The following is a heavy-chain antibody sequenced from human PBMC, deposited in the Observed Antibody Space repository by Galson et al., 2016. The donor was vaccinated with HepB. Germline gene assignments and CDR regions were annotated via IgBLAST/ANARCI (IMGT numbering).Heavy chain of an antibody. J-gene: IGHJ5*01. CDR3: AKTRGYSFLGEFDS. D-gene: IGHD5-18*01. CDR2: ISNDGSEK. CDR1: GFTFSRHG. Sequence: SLRLSCAASGFTFSRHGMHWLRQAPGKGLEWVAVISNDGSEKYYADSVKGRLTISRDNSKSTLYLQMDSLRREETAVYFCAKTRGYSFLGEFDSWGQGTLITVSS. V-gene: IGHV3-30*18.